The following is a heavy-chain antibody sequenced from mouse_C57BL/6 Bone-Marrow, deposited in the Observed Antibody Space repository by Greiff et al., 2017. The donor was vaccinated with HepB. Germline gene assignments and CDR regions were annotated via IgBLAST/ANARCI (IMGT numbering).Heavy chain of an antibody. CDR3: TRDSKGYYFDY. D-gene: IGHD2-5*01. Sequence: EVKVVESGEGLVKPGGSLKLSCAASGFTFSSYAMSWVRQTPEKRLEWVAYISSGGDYIYYADTVKGRFTISRDKARNTLYLQMSSLKSEDTAMYYCTRDSKGYYFDYWGQGTTLTVSS. CDR2: ISSGGDYI. J-gene: IGHJ2*01. V-gene: IGHV5-9-1*02. CDR1: GFTFSSYA.